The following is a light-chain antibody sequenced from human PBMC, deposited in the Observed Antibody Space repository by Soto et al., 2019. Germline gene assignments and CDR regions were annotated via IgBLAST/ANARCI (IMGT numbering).Light chain of an antibody. CDR3: QQYNTNTYN. Sequence: DIQMTQSPTTLSASLGDRVTSTCRPSQSINSKWAWYQQNPGKTPKLLTHVASILERGVPSRFSGSGSGTEFTLTISGLQPDDFATYYCQQYNTNTYNFGQGTKVDIK. J-gene: IGKJ2*01. V-gene: IGKV1-5*01. CDR2: VAS. CDR1: QSINSK.